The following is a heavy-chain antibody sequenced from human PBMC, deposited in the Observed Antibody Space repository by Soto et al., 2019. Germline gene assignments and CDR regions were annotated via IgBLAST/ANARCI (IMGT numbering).Heavy chain of an antibody. J-gene: IGHJ4*02. CDR3: VTGGYFLDY. Sequence: GGSLRLSCTGSGFTFSNAWMNWVRQAPGKGLEWVGRIKSKPAGGTIDYAAPVQGRFTISRDDAKNMVYLQMNGLKTEDTAVYYCVTGGYFLDYWGQGTPVTVSS. CDR1: GFTFSNAW. D-gene: IGHD6-13*01. CDR2: IKSKPAGGTI. V-gene: IGHV3-15*07.